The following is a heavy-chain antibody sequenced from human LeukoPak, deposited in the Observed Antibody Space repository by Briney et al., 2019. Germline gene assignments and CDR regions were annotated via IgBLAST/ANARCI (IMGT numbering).Heavy chain of an antibody. D-gene: IGHD3-22*01. CDR2: ISYDGSNK. CDR1: GFTFSSYA. J-gene: IGHJ4*02. Sequence: GRSLRLSCAASGFTFSSYAIHWVRQAPGKGLEWVAVISYDGSNKYYADSVKGRFTISRDNPKNTLYLQMNSLRAEDTAVYYCVRDWGYDSSGYWQKYFDTWGQGTLVTVSS. CDR3: VRDWGYDSSGYWQKYFDT. V-gene: IGHV3-30*04.